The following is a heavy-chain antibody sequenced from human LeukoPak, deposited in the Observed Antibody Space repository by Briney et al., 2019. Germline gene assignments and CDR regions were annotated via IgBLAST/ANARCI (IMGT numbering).Heavy chain of an antibody. Sequence: GGSLRPSCAASGFTFSSYAMSWVRQAPGKGLEWVSAISGSGGSTYYADSVKGRFTISRDNSKNPLYLQMNSLRAEDTAVYYCAKALTGTTPPYWFDPWGQGTLVTVSS. CDR2: ISGSGGST. D-gene: IGHD1-7*01. V-gene: IGHV3-23*01. CDR1: GFTFSSYA. J-gene: IGHJ5*02. CDR3: AKALTGTTPPYWFDP.